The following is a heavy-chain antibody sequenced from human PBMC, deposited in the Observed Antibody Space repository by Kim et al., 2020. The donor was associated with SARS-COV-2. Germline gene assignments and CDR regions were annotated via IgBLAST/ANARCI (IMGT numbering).Heavy chain of an antibody. J-gene: IGHJ4*02. CDR2: ISNSGENT. D-gene: IGHD2-15*01. CDR3: TKTRGYCSGGSCYSDY. CDR1: GFTFSSYA. V-gene: IGHV3-23*01. Sequence: GGSLRLSCTASGFTFSSYAMSWVRQAPGKGLEWVSVISNSGENTFYADSVKGRFTISRDNSKNTVFLQMDSLRVEDTAIYYCTKTRGYCSGGSCYSDYWGQGTLLTISS.